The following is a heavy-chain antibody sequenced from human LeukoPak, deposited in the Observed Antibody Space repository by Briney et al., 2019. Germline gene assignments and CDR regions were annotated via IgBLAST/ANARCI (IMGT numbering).Heavy chain of an antibody. V-gene: IGHV3-23*01. D-gene: IGHD7-27*01. CDR1: GFTFSSYT. J-gene: IGHJ4*02. CDR3: AKDGGLWVSAHWGDS. Sequence: GGSLRLSCAASGFTFSSYTMSWVRQAPGKGLEWVSTITTSDGNTYYADSVEGRSTVSRDNSKNTLFLQMNSLRAEDTAVYYCAKDGGLWVSAHWGDSWGRGTLVTVSS. CDR2: ITTSDGNT.